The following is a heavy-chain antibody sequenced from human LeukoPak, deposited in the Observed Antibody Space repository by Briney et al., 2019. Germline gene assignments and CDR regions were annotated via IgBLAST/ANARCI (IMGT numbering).Heavy chain of an antibody. CDR1: GGSFSGYY. Sequence: PSDTLSLTCAVYGGSFSGYYWSWIRQPPGKGLEWIGEINHSGSTNYNPSLKSRVTISVDTSKNQFSLKLSSVTAADTAVYYCARVTYYYYYMDVWGKGTTVTVSS. D-gene: IGHD2-21*02. V-gene: IGHV4-34*01. J-gene: IGHJ6*03. CDR2: INHSGST. CDR3: ARVTYYYYYMDV.